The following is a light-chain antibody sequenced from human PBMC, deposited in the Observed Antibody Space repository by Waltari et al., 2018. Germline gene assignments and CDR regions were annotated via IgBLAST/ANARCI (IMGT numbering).Light chain of an antibody. V-gene: IGLV2-14*03. CDR3: SSYTGRPIMV. Sequence: QSALTQPASVSGSPGQAITLSCPGTSSDRAAYHCVLWYQQHAGKAPKPMIYDVTKRPSGVSTRFSGSKSGNTASLTISGLQAEDEADYYCSSYTGRPIMVFGGGTKLTVL. CDR1: SSDRAAYHC. CDR2: DVT. J-gene: IGLJ3*02.